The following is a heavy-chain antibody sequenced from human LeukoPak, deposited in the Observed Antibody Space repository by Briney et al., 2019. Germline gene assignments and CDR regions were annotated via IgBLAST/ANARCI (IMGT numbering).Heavy chain of an antibody. CDR2: IYYSGST. V-gene: IGHV4-34*01. CDR3: ARRVIVYPVVVAATHFDY. D-gene: IGHD2-15*01. Sequence: PSETLSLTCAVYGGSFSGYYWSWIRQPPVKGLEWIGSIYYSGSTYYNPSLKSRVTISVDTSKNQFSLKLSSVTAADTAVYYCARRVIVYPVVVAATHFDYWGQGTLVTVSS. J-gene: IGHJ4*02. CDR1: GGSFSGYY.